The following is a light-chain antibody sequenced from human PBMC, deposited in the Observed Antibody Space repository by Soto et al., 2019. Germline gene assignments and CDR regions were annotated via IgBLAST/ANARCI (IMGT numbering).Light chain of an antibody. CDR3: QEYTNWPYT. CDR1: QSVGSN. V-gene: IGKV3-15*01. Sequence: VMTQSPATLSVSPGERASLSCRASQSVGSNLAWYQQTAGQAPRLLIYGASTRATGIPARFSGSGSGTEFTLTISSLQSEDFAVYSWQEYTNWPYTFGQGTKLEIK. J-gene: IGKJ2*01. CDR2: GAS.